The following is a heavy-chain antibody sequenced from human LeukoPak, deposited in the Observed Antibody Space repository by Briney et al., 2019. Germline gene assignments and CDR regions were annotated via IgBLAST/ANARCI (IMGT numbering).Heavy chain of an antibody. CDR2: ISGSGGNT. D-gene: IGHD5-12*01. V-gene: IGHV3-23*01. Sequence: GGSLRLSCAASGFTFSSHALSWVRQAPGKGLEWISAISGSGGNTYYADSVKGRFTISRDNSKSTLHLQMNSLRAEDTAVYYCAKGGYDYVEIGYFDYWGQGTLVTVSS. CDR3: AKGGYDYVEIGYFDY. CDR1: GFTFSSHA. J-gene: IGHJ4*02.